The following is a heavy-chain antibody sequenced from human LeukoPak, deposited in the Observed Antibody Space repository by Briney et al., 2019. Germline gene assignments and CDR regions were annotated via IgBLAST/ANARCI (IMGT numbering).Heavy chain of an antibody. J-gene: IGHJ5*02. CDR3: ARSTVSKEGWFDP. CDR1: GDSISHPAYY. V-gene: IGHV4-39*01. CDR2: VYHSGSS. D-gene: IGHD4-17*01. Sequence: SETLSLTCTVSGDSISHPAYYWAWIRQPPGKGLEWIGAVYHSGSSHFNPSLSSRLTISIDTSKNQFSLRLKSFSAADTAVHYCARSTVSKEGWFDPWGQGILVTVSS.